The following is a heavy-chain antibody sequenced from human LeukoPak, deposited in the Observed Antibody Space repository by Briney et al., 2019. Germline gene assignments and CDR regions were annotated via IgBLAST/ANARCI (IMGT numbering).Heavy chain of an antibody. J-gene: IGHJ6*03. CDR2: INHSGST. Sequence: PSETLSLTCAVYGGSFSGYYWSWIRQPPGKGLEWIGEINHSGSTNYNPSLKSRVTIPVDTSKNQFSLKLSSVTAADTAVYYCARSIFGVVIPYYYYYMDVWGKGTMVTVSS. CDR3: ARSIFGVVIPYYYYYMDV. V-gene: IGHV4-34*01. CDR1: GGSFSGYY. D-gene: IGHD3-3*01.